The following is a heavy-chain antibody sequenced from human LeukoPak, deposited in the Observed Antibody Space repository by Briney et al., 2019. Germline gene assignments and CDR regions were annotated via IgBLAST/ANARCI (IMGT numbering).Heavy chain of an antibody. CDR1: GGSISSGSYY. Sequence: SQTLSLTCTVSGGSISSGSYYWSWIRQPAGKGLEWIGRIYTSGSTNYNPSLKSRVTISVGTSKNQFSLKLSSMTAADTAVYYCAREVTIFGVVTRARFDPWGQGTLVTVSS. J-gene: IGHJ5*02. CDR3: AREVTIFGVVTRARFDP. V-gene: IGHV4-61*02. D-gene: IGHD3-3*01. CDR2: IYTSGST.